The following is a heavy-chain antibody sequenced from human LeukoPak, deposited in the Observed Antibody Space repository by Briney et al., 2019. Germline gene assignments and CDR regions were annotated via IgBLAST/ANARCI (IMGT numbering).Heavy chain of an antibody. D-gene: IGHD1-7*01. CDR2: ISAYNGNT. CDR1: GGTFSSYA. CDR3: ARVRLELYFDL. J-gene: IGHJ2*01. V-gene: IGHV1-18*01. Sequence: ASVKVSCKASGGTFSSYAISWVRQAPGQGLEWMGWISAYNGNTNYAQKLQGRVTMTTDTSTSTAYMELRSLRSDDTAVYYCARVRLELYFDLWGRGTLVTVSS.